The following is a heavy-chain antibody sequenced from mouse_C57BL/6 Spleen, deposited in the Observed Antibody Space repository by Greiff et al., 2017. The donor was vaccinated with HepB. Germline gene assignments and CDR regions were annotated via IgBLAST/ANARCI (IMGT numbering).Heavy chain of an antibody. CDR1: GYTFTSYW. V-gene: IGHV1-59*01. CDR3: ARSEDITTVVATRGRAMDY. J-gene: IGHJ4*01. D-gene: IGHD1-1*01. Sequence: QVQLQQPGAELVRPGTSVKLSCKASGYTFTSYWMHWVKQRPGQGLEWIGVIDPSDSYTNYNQKFKGKATLTVDTSSSTAYMQLSSLTSEDSAVYYGARSEDITTVVATRGRAMDYWGQGASVTVSS. CDR2: IDPSDSYT.